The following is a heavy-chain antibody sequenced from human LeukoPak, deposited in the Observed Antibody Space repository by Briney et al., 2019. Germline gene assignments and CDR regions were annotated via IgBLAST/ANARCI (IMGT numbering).Heavy chain of an antibody. D-gene: IGHD3-22*01. Sequence: GASVKVSCKASGYTFTGYYMHWVRQAPGQGLEWMGWINPNSGGTNYAQKFQGRVTMTRDTSISTAYMELSRLRSDDTAVYYCAREFREYYYDSSGYYYGNWFDPWGQGTLVTVSS. CDR3: AREFREYYYDSSGYYYGNWFDP. CDR2: INPNSGGT. V-gene: IGHV1-2*02. CDR1: GYTFTGYY. J-gene: IGHJ5*02.